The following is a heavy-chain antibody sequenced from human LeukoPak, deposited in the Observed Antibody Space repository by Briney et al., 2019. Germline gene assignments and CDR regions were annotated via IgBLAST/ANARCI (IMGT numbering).Heavy chain of an antibody. CDR1: GFTVSSNY. D-gene: IGHD3-9*01. V-gene: IGHV3-66*01. Sequence: GGSLRLSCAASGFTVSSNYMSWVRQAPGKGLEWVSVIYSGGSTYYADSVKGRFTISRDNSKNTLYLQMNSLRAEDTAVYYCAKAPPAIDWLLDYWGQGTLVTVSS. CDR2: IYSGGST. J-gene: IGHJ4*02. CDR3: AKAPPAIDWLLDY.